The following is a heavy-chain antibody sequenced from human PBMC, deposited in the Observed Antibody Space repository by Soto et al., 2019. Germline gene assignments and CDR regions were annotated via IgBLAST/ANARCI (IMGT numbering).Heavy chain of an antibody. CDR3: ARGGSSYYDILTGPPYYYYGMDV. D-gene: IGHD3-9*01. CDR1: GGTISSGGYY. J-gene: IGHJ6*02. CDR2: IYYSGST. Sequence: SETLSLTCTVSGGTISSGGYYWSWKSQHPGKGLEWIGYIYYSGSTYYNPSLKSRVTISVDTSKNQFSLKLSSVTAADTAVYYCARGGSSYYDILTGPPYYYYGMDVWGQGTTVTVSS. V-gene: IGHV4-31*03.